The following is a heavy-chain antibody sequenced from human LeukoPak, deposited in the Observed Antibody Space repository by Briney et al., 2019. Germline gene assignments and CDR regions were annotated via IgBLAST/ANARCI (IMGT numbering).Heavy chain of an antibody. CDR3: ARFGYGSGSYAFDI. CDR2: IYHSGST. CDR1: GGSISSGGYY. J-gene: IGHJ3*02. V-gene: IGHV4-30-2*02. Sequence: SETLSLTCTVSGGSISSGGYYWSWIRQPPGKGLEWIGYIYHSGSTYYNPSLKSRVTISVDTSKNQFSLKLSSVTAADTAVYYCARFGYGSGSYAFDIWGQGTMVTVSS. D-gene: IGHD3-10*01.